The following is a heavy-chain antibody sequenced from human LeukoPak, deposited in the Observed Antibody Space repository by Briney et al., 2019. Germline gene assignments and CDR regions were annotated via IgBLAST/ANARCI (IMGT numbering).Heavy chain of an antibody. V-gene: IGHV3-48*01. CDR2: ISSSSSTI. CDR1: GFTFSSYS. D-gene: IGHD3-22*01. J-gene: IGHJ4*02. Sequence: PGGSLRLSCAASGFTFSSYSMNWVRQAPGKGLEWVSYISSSSSTIYYADSVKGRFTISRDNAKNSLYLQMNSLRAEDTAVYYCARDLRVRYYDSIFFDYWGQGTLVTVSS. CDR3: ARDLRVRYYDSIFFDY.